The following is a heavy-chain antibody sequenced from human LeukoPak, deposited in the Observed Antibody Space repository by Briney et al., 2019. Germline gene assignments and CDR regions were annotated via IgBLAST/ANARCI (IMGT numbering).Heavy chain of an antibody. CDR2: ISSGSSSI. V-gene: IGHV3-48*01. J-gene: IGHJ6*03. Sequence: GGSLRLSCAASGFTFSPYSMNWVRQAPGKGLEWVSHISSGSSSIYYADSVKGRSTISRDNANNSLYLQMTSLRAEDTAVYYCARVNYDFWSNYNYYYYMDVWGKGTTVTVSS. D-gene: IGHD3-3*01. CDR1: GFTFSPYS. CDR3: ARVNYDFWSNYNYYYYMDV.